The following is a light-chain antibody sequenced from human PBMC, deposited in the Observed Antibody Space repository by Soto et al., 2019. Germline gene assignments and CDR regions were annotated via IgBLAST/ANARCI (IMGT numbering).Light chain of an antibody. J-gene: IGLJ3*02. CDR2: STN. V-gene: IGLV8-61*01. CDR1: SGSVSTSHY. Sequence: QTVVTQEPPFSVSPGGTVTLTCGLTSGSVSTSHYPSWHQQTPGQAPRTLIHSTNTRSSGVPDRFSGSILGNKAALTITGAQADDESDYYCVLYMGSGLSVFGGGTKLTVL. CDR3: VLYMGSGLSV.